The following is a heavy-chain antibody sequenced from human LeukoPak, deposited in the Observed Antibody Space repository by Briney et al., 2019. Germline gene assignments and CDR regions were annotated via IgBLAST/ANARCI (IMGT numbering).Heavy chain of an antibody. Sequence: PSETLSLTCTVSGGSISSSSYYWGWIRQPPGKGLEWIGEINHSGSTNYNPSLKSRVTISVDTSKNQFSLKLSSVTAADTAVYYCARRPLYYGSGSYYWPEGNWFDPWGQGTLVTVSS. CDR1: GGSISSSSYY. J-gene: IGHJ5*02. V-gene: IGHV4-39*07. D-gene: IGHD3-10*01. CDR3: ARRPLYYGSGSYYWPEGNWFDP. CDR2: INHSGST.